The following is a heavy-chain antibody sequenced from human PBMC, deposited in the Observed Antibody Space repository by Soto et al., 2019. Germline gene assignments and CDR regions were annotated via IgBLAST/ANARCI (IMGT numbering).Heavy chain of an antibody. CDR2: IKQDGSEK. Sequence: GGSLRLSCAASGFTFSSYWMSWVRQAPGKGLEWVANIKQDGSEKYYVDSVKGRFTISRDNAKNSLYLQMNSLRAEDTAVYYCATAGDSSGYYYYYYGMDVWGQGTTVTVSS. D-gene: IGHD3-22*01. V-gene: IGHV3-7*03. CDR3: ATAGDSSGYYYYYYGMDV. J-gene: IGHJ6*02. CDR1: GFTFSSYW.